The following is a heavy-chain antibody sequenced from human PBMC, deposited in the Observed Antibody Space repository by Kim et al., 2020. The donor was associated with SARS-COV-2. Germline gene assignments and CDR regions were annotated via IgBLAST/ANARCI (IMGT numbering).Heavy chain of an antibody. J-gene: IGHJ6*02. D-gene: IGHD5-18*01. CDR1: GFTFSSYA. Sequence: GGSLRLSCAASGFTFSSYAMSWVRQAPGKGLEWVSAISGSGGSTYYADSVKGRFTISRDNSKNTLYLQMNSLRAEDTAVYYCAKDAHPDSNSYGTIAMDVWGQGTTVTVSS. CDR2: ISGSGGST. CDR3: AKDAHPDSNSYGTIAMDV. V-gene: IGHV3-23*01.